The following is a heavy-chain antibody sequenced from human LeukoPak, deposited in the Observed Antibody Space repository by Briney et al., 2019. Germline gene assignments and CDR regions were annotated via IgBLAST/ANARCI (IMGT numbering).Heavy chain of an antibody. J-gene: IGHJ6*03. CDR1: GYSISNGYY. Sequence: PSETLSLTCTVSGYSISNGYYWGWIRPPPGKGLEFIGSVYHSGSTNYNPSLKSRVTISVDTSKNQFSLKLSSVTAADTAVYYCARLKTMIPTRRNYYYYYMDVWGKGTTVTISS. V-gene: IGHV4-38-2*02. D-gene: IGHD3-22*01. CDR2: VYHSGST. CDR3: ARLKTMIPTRRNYYYYYMDV.